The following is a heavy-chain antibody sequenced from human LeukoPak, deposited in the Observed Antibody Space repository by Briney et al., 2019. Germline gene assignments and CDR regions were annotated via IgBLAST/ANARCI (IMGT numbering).Heavy chain of an antibody. CDR2: IYYSGST. D-gene: IGHD5-18*01. J-gene: IGHJ6*03. CDR3: ASLGGYSYGYDGYYYMDV. CDR1: GGSISSSSYY. Sequence: SETLSLTCTVSGGSISSSSYYWGWIRQPPGKGLEWIGSIYYSGSTYYNPSLKSRVTISVDTSKNQFSLKLSSVTAADTAVYYCASLGGYSYGYDGYYYMDVWGKGTTVTISS. V-gene: IGHV4-39*07.